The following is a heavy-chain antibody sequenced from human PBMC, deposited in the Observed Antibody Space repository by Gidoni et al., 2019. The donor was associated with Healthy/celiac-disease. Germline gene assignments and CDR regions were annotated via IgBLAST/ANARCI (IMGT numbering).Heavy chain of an antibody. CDR3: ARESQLQLWSYFDY. V-gene: IGHV3-33*01. CDR2: IWYDGSNK. CDR1: GFTFSSYG. D-gene: IGHD5-18*01. Sequence: QVQLVESGGGVVQPGRSLRLSCAASGFTFSSYGMHWVRQAPGKGLEWVAVIWYDGSNKYYADSVKGRFTISRDNSKNTLYLQMNSLRAEDTAVYYCARESQLQLWSYFDYWGQGTLVTVSS. J-gene: IGHJ4*02.